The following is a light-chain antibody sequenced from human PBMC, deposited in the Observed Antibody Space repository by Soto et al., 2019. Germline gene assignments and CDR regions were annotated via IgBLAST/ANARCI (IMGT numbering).Light chain of an antibody. CDR3: LQYTNWPLS. J-gene: IGKJ4*01. V-gene: IGKV3-15*01. Sequence: EIVMTQSPATLSVSPGERATLSCRATQSVINNLAWYQQKPGQAPRLLIYGASTRTTGIPARFSGSGSGTEFTLTIGSLQSEDFAVYYCLQYTNWPLSFGGGTKVEIK. CDR1: QSVINN. CDR2: GAS.